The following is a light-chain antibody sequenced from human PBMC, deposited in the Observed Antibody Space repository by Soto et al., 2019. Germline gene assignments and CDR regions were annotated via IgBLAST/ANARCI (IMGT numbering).Light chain of an antibody. CDR3: QQTYSSPRT. V-gene: IGKV1-39*01. Sequence: DIQMTQSPSSLSAYVGDRVTITCRASQSISNLVNWYQQKPGKAPKLLIYAASSLQSGVPSRFSGSASGTDXXLTISSLQPEDFATYYCQQTYSSPRTFGQGTKVEIK. J-gene: IGKJ1*01. CDR2: AAS. CDR1: QSISNL.